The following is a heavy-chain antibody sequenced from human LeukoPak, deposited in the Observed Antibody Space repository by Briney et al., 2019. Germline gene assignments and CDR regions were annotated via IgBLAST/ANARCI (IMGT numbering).Heavy chain of an antibody. V-gene: IGHV3-23*01. CDR1: GFTFSSYA. J-gene: IGHJ3*01. CDR3: AKGKVNHDGALDA. D-gene: IGHD2-21*01. Sequence: PGGSLRLSCAASGFTFSSYAMSWVRQAAGKGLEWVSEICGSVSGSGDCTHYADSVKGRSTISRDNSKKTLYLQMNSLRAEDTAVYCAKGKVNHDGALDAWGQGTLVTVSS. CDR2: ICGSVSGSGDCT.